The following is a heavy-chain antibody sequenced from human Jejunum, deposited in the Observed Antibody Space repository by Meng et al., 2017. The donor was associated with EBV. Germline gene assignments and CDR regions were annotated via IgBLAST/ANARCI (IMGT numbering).Heavy chain of an antibody. CDR3: AKHYDSGTYCLDY. V-gene: IGHV3-74*01. Sequence: GLRMESGGGVVQPGGSLRLSCAASGFTFSNFLMHWVRQVPGKGLVWVSRINSDGSSISYADSVKGRFTISRDNAKNTLYLQMNSLRAEDTAVYYCAKHYDSGTYCLDYWGQGTLVTVSS. CDR1: GFTFSNFL. CDR2: INSDGSSI. J-gene: IGHJ4*02. D-gene: IGHD3-10*01.